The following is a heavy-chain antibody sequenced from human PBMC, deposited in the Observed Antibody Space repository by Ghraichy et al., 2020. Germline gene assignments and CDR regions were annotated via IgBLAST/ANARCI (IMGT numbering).Heavy chain of an antibody. D-gene: IGHD2-2*01. CDR3: ARERYCSSTSCYRGYYHFYGMDV. V-gene: IGHV3-23*01. J-gene: IGHJ6*02. Sequence: SLNISCTASGFTFSNYAMAWVRQAPGKGLEWVSSIIGYGTSAFYADSVRGRFSISRDNSKNTLYVEMNSLRAEDTAVYYCARERYCSSTSCYRGYYHFYGMDVWGQGTTVTVSS. CDR1: GFTFSNYA. CDR2: IIGYGTSA.